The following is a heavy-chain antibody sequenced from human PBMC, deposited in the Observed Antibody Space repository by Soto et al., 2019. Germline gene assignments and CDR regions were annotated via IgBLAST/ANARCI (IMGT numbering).Heavy chain of an antibody. CDR1: GYTFTSYG. CDR2: INGYNGNT. J-gene: IGHJ6*02. V-gene: IGHV1-18*01. Sequence: QVQLVQSGAEVKKPGASVKVSCKASGYTFTSYGITWVRQAPEQGLEWLGWINGYNGNTNYAQKLQGRVTMTTDTYQSTADMELRSLRSADTAVYYCARMGDVPYYYYGMDVWGQGTTVTVSS. CDR3: ARMGDVPYYYYGMDV. D-gene: IGHD3-16*01.